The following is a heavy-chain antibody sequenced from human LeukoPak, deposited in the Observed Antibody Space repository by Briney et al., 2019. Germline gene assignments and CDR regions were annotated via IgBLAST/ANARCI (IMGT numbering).Heavy chain of an antibody. J-gene: IGHJ3*02. Sequence: PGGSLRLSCAASGFTFDDYAMHWVRQAPGKGLEWVSAISGSGGTTYYADSVQGRFTISRDNSKNTLYLQMNSLRAGDTAVYYCAKDRIGLRVRSSRDAFDIWGQGTMVTVSS. V-gene: IGHV3-23*01. D-gene: IGHD2-15*01. CDR2: ISGSGGTT. CDR3: AKDRIGLRVRSSRDAFDI. CDR1: GFTFDDYA.